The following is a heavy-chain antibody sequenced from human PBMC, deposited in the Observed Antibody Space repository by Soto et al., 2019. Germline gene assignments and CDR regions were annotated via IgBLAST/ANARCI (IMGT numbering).Heavy chain of an antibody. D-gene: IGHD5-12*01. CDR2: IWYDGSNT. CDR3: ARRQRWLQLHYYFYGVDV. CDR1: GVICSSYG. Sequence: PGVSLSLSCAASGVICSSYGMHWVRQAPGKGLEWVAGIWYDGSNTFYSDAVKGRFSISRDNSKNTVDLQMNSLRAEDTAVYFCARRQRWLQLHYYFYGVDVWGQGTTVPVSS. J-gene: IGHJ6*02. V-gene: IGHV3-33*01.